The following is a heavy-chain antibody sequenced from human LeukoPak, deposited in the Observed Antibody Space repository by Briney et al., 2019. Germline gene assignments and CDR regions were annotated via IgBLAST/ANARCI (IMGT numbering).Heavy chain of an antibody. CDR2: IYYSGST. CDR3: ARAPIGYCSGGSCYNDAFDI. J-gene: IGHJ3*02. D-gene: IGHD2-15*01. Sequence: SETLSLTCTVSGGSISSSSYYWGWIRQPPGKGLEWIGSIYYSGSTYYNPSLKSRVTISVDTSKNQFSLKLSSVTAADTAVYYCARAPIGYCSGGSCYNDAFDIWGQGTMVTVSS. CDR1: GGSISSSSYY. V-gene: IGHV4-39*07.